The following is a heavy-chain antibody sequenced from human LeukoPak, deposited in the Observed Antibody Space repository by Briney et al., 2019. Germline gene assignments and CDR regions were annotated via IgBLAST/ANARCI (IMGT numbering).Heavy chain of an antibody. CDR3: ASRAEDSGALDAFDI. CDR2: IYYSGST. Sequence: SETLSLTCTVSGVSISSYYWGWIRQPPGKGLEWIGSIYYSGSTYYNPSLKSRVTISVDTSKNQFSLKLSSVTAADTAVYYCASRAEDSGALDAFDIWGQGTMVTVSS. D-gene: IGHD2-15*01. J-gene: IGHJ3*02. CDR1: GVSISSYY. V-gene: IGHV4-39*01.